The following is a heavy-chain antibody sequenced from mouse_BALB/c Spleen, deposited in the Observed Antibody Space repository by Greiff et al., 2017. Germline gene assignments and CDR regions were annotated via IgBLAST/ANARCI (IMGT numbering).Heavy chain of an antibody. CDR1: GYSFTSYY. D-gene: IGHD2-4*01. CDR2: IDPFNGGT. J-gene: IGHJ3*01. CDR3: ARDYDYAFAY. Sequence: EVQLVESGPELMKPGASVKISCKASGYSFTSYYMHWVKQSHGKSLEWIGYIDPFNGGTSYNQKFKGKATLTVDKSSSTAYMHLSSLTSEDSAVYYCARDYDYAFAYWGQGTLVTVSA. V-gene: IGHV1S135*01.